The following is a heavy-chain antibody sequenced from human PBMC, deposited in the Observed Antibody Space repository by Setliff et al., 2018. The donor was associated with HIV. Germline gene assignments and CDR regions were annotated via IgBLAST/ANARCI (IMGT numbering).Heavy chain of an antibody. CDR2: LNWNGGST. V-gene: IGHV3-20*04. CDR1: GFTFDDYG. Sequence: GGSLRLSCAASGFTFDDYGMSWVRQAPGKGLEWVSGLNWNGGSTGYADSVKGRFTISRDNAKNSLFLQMNSLRAEDTAVYYCARDIGIRIMVAASDAFDIWGQGTMVTVSS. CDR3: ARDIGIRIMVAASDAFDI. D-gene: IGHD2-8*01. J-gene: IGHJ3*02.